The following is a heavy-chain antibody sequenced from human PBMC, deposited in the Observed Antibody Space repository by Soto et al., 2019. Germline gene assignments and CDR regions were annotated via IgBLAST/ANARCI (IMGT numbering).Heavy chain of an antibody. J-gene: IGHJ6*02. D-gene: IGHD3-3*01. CDR3: ATPHRRGRTYRNWSAATASLPRSGLGV. V-gene: IGHV1-69*01. CDR1: RGTFNTSP. Sequence: QVLLAQSGAEVKKAGSSVKVSCQTSRGTFNTSPISWVRQAPGQGVEWLGDIVPVFGMVNYAQQFQDRLNLTTEEATTTACMEVSRLTREDTAVYSCATPHRRGRTYRNWSAATASLPRSGLGVWGPRTRVIVSS. CDR2: IVPVFGMV.